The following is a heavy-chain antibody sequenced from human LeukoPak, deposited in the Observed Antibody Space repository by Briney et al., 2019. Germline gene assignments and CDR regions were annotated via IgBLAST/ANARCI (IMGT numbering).Heavy chain of an antibody. J-gene: IGHJ4*02. V-gene: IGHV4-34*01. CDR3: ARHIIREQNFDY. CDR2: INHSGST. Sequence: PSETLSLTCAVYGGSFSGYYWSWIRQPPGKGLEWIGEINHSGSTNYNPSLKSRVTISVDTSKNQFSLKLSSVTAADTAVYYCARHIIREQNFDYWGQGTLVTVSS. CDR1: GGSFSGYY.